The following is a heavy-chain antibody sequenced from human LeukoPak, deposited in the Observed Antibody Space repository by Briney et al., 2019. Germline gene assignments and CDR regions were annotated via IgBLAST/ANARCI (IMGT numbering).Heavy chain of an antibody. Sequence: ASVKVSCKASGYTFTGYYMHWVRQAPGQGLEWMGWTNPNSGGTNYAQKFQGRVTMTRDTSISTAYMELSRLRSDDTAVYYCARDLYYGSGSRMDVWGKGTTVTISS. CDR2: TNPNSGGT. CDR1: GYTFTGYY. D-gene: IGHD3-10*01. J-gene: IGHJ6*03. V-gene: IGHV1-2*02. CDR3: ARDLYYGSGSRMDV.